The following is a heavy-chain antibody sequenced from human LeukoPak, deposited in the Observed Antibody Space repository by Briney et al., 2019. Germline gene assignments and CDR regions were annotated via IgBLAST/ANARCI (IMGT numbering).Heavy chain of an antibody. CDR3: AGRRXFFCSGSPFDY. J-gene: IGHJ4*02. Sequence: PSETLSLTCAVYGGSFSGYYWSWIRQPPGKGLEWIGEINHSGSTNYNPSLKSRVTISVDTSKNQFSLKLSSVTAADTAVYYCAGRRXFFCSGSPFDYWGQGTXVTVS. CDR1: GGSFSGYY. V-gene: IGHV4-34*01. CDR2: INHSGST. D-gene: IGHD3-10*02.